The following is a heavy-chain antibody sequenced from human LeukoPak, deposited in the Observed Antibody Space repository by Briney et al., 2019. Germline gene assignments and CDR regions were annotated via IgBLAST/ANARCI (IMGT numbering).Heavy chain of an antibody. CDR2: IYYSGST. CDR1: GGSISSSSYY. CDR3: AGRQKYYYGMDV. J-gene: IGHJ6*02. Sequence: PSETLSLTCTVSGGSISSSSYYWGWIRQPPGKGLEWIGSIYYSGSTYYNPSLKSRVTISVDTSKNQFSLKLSSVTAADTAVYYCAGRQKYYYGMDVWGQGTTVTVSS. V-gene: IGHV4-39*01.